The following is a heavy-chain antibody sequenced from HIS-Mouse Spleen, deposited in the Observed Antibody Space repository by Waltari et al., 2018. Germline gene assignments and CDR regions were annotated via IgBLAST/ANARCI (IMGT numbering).Heavy chain of an antibody. J-gene: IGHJ4*02. Sequence: QVQLQQWGAGLLKPSETLSLTCAVYGGSFSGYYWSWIRQPPGKGLAWIGESNHRGSTSANPSLKSRVTLSIDTSKNQFSLKLSSVTAADTAVYYCAREPGIAVAGVYYFDYWGQGTLVTVSS. V-gene: IGHV4-34*01. CDR2: SNHRGST. D-gene: IGHD6-19*01. CDR3: AREPGIAVAGVYYFDY. CDR1: GGSFSGYY.